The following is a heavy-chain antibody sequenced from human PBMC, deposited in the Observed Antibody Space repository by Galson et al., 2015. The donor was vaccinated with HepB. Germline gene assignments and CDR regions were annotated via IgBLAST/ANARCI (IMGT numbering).Heavy chain of an antibody. CDR1: GFTFSGSA. CDR3: ARERYSSSSAHTFDC. Sequence: SLRLSCAASGFTFSGSAMHWVRQASGKGLEWVGRIRSKANSYATAYAASVKGRFTISRDNAKNSLYLQMNSLRDEDTAVYYCARERYSSSSAHTFDCWGQGTLVTVSS. V-gene: IGHV3-73*01. CDR2: IRSKANSYAT. J-gene: IGHJ4*02. D-gene: IGHD6-6*01.